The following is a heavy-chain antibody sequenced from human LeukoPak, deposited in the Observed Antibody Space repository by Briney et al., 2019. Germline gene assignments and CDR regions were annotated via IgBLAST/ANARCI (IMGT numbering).Heavy chain of an antibody. Sequence: SVKVSCKASGGTFSSYAISWVRQAPGQGLEWMGGIIPIFGTANYAQKFQGRVTITTDESTSTAYMELSSLRSEDTAVYYCARWQGNDNDSSGGGLDYWGQGTPVTVSS. CDR3: ARWQGNDNDSSGGGLDY. D-gene: IGHD3-22*01. CDR1: GGTFSSYA. V-gene: IGHV1-69*05. CDR2: IIPIFGTA. J-gene: IGHJ4*02.